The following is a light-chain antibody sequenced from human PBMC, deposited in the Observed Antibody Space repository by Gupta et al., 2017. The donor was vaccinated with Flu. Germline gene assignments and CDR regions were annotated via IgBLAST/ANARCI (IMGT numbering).Light chain of an antibody. CDR3: QQYCNSPLT. CDR2: GAS. CDR1: KIVSSY. Sequence: VLTQPPAILSLSPAEGATLSCRARKIVSSYLAWYQQKPGQAPRLLIYGASNRATGIPDRFSGSGSGTDFTLTISSLEPEDFAVYYCQQYCNSPLTFGGGTKVEIK. V-gene: IGKV3-11*01. J-gene: IGKJ4*01.